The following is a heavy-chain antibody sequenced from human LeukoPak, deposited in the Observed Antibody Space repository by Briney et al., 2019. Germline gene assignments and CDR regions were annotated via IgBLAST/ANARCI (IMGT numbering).Heavy chain of an antibody. Sequence: SETLSLTCTVSGGSISSYYWSWIRQPPGKGLEWIGYIYYSGSTNYNPSLKSRVTISVDTSKNQFSLKLSSVTAADTAVYYCARATIQLWSYYYYYYMDVWGKGTTVTVSS. J-gene: IGHJ6*03. V-gene: IGHV4-59*01. CDR1: GGSISSYY. CDR3: ARATIQLWSYYYYYYMDV. CDR2: IYYSGST. D-gene: IGHD5-18*01.